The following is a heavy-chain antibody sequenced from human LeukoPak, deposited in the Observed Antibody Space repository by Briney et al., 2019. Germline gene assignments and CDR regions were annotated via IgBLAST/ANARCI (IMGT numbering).Heavy chain of an antibody. D-gene: IGHD6-13*01. CDR3: ARDHSSSWSNAFDI. V-gene: IGHV1-69*13. CDR2: IIPIFGTA. Sequence: SVKVSCKASGGTFSSYAISWVRQAPGQGLEWMGGIIPIFGTANYAQKFRGRVTITADESTSTAYMELSSLRSEDTAVYYCARDHSSSWSNAFDIWGQGTMVTVSS. CDR1: GGTFSSYA. J-gene: IGHJ3*02.